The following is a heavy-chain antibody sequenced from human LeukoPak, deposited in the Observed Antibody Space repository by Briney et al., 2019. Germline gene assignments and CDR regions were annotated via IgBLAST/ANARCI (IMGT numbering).Heavy chain of an antibody. CDR3: ARERPAAAGTPPRYYYGMDV. CDR2: IKQDGSEK. V-gene: IGHV3-7*01. Sequence: GGSLRLSGAASGFTFSSYWMSWVRQAPGKGLEWVANIKQDGSEKYYVDSVKGRFTISRDNAKNSLYLQMNSLRAEDTAVYYCARERPAAAGTPPRYYYGMDVWGQGTTVTVSS. J-gene: IGHJ6*02. CDR1: GFTFSSYW. D-gene: IGHD6-13*01.